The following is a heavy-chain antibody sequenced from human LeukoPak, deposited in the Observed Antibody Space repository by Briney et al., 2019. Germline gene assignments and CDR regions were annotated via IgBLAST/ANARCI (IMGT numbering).Heavy chain of an antibody. Sequence: SETLSLTCTVSGGSINSGAYYWSWIRQHPGKGLEWIGYIFYNGNTFYNPSLQSRVTISMDTSQNQFSLKLSSVTAADTAVYFCAGDRRVTMFGLATHWWFDPWGQGTLVTVSS. V-gene: IGHV4-31*03. D-gene: IGHD3-3*01. CDR3: AGDRRVTMFGLATHWWFDP. CDR2: IFYNGNT. CDR1: GGSINSGAYY. J-gene: IGHJ5*02.